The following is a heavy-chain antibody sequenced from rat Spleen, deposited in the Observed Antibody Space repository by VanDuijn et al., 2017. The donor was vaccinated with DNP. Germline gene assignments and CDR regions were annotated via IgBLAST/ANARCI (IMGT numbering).Heavy chain of an antibody. Sequence: EVQLVESGGGLVQPGRSLKLSCAESGFTFSDYNMAWVRQAPRKGLEWVSTLIYDGSSTYYRDSVKGRLTIYRDNAKSTLYLKMDSLRSEDTATYYCASPDYWGQGVMVTVSS. CDR2: LIYDGSST. V-gene: IGHV5-7*01. CDR3: ASPDY. CDR1: GFTFSDYN. J-gene: IGHJ2*01.